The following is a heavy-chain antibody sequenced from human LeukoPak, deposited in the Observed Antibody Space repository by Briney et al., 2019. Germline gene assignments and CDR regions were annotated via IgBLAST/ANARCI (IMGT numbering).Heavy chain of an antibody. V-gene: IGHV1-2*02. D-gene: IGHD6-13*01. CDR1: GYTFTVYY. J-gene: IGHJ3*02. CDR2: INPNSGGT. Sequence: GASVKVSFKASGYTFTVYYMHWVRQAPGQGLEWMGWINPNSGGTNYAQKFQGRVTMTRDTSISTAYMELSRLRSDDTAVYYCARGPSDSSSWSIPDDAFDIWGQGTMVTVSS. CDR3: ARGPSDSSSWSIPDDAFDI.